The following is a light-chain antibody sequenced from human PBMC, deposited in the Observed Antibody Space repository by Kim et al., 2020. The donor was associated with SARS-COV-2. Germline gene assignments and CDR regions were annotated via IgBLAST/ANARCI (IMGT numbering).Light chain of an antibody. CDR1: QSVSNS. CDR3: QEYDKWPT. J-gene: IGKJ3*01. CDR2: GGS. V-gene: IGKV3-15*01. Sequence: EVEMTQSPATLSASLGERATLSCRASQSVSNSLAWYQHKPGQAPRLLIYGGSTRATGIPARFSGSGSATEFTLTISSLQSEDSAVYYCQEYDKWPTFGPRAKVDSK.